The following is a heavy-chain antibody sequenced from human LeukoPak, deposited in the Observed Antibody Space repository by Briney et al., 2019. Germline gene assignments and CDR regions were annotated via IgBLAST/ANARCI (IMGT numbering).Heavy chain of an antibody. D-gene: IGHD2-2*01. CDR1: SGSISSYY. J-gene: IGHJ4*02. CDR2: IYYSGST. Sequence: SETLSLTCTVSSGSISSYYWSWIRQPPGKGLEWIGYIYYSGSTNYNPSLKSRVTISVDTSKNQFSLKLSSVTAADTAVYYCARGNSYHHDYWGQGTLVTVSS. V-gene: IGHV4-59*01. CDR3: ARGNSYHHDY.